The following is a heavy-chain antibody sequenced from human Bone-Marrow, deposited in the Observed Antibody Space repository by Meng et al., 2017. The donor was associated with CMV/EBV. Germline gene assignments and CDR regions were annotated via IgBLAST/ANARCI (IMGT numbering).Heavy chain of an antibody. CDR3: ARGDRAARPDLGDV. CDR2: TIPILGIA. CDR1: GGTFSSYT. J-gene: IGHJ6*02. Sequence: SVKVSCKASGGTFSSYTISWVRQAPGQGLEWMGRTIPILGIANYAQKFQGRVTITADKSTSTAYMELSSLRSEDTAVYYCARGDRAARPDLGDVWGQGTTVTVSS. D-gene: IGHD6-6*01. V-gene: IGHV1-69*02.